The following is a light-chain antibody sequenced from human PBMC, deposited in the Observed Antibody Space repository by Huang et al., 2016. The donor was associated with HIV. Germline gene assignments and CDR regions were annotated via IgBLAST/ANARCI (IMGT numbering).Light chain of an antibody. V-gene: IGKV3-15*01. J-gene: IGKJ4*01. CDR2: GAS. Sequence: EIVMTQSPATLSVSPGERATLSCRVSQSVSNNLAWYQQKPGQAPRLLIYGASPRATGIPARFSGSGSGTEFTLTISSLQSEDFAVYYCQQYNNWPLTFGGGTKVEIK. CDR3: QQYNNWPLT. CDR1: QSVSNN.